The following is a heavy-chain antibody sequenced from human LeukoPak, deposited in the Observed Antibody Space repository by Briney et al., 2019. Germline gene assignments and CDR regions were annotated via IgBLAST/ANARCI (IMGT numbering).Heavy chain of an antibody. Sequence: SETLSLTCTVSGGSISSSSYYWGWLRQPPGKGLEWIGSIYYSGSTYYNPSLKSRVTISVDTSKNQFSLKLSSVTAADTAVYYCARDVRHFDYWGQGTLATVSS. CDR3: ARDVRHFDY. CDR2: IYYSGST. CDR1: GGSISSSSYY. V-gene: IGHV4-39*07. J-gene: IGHJ4*02.